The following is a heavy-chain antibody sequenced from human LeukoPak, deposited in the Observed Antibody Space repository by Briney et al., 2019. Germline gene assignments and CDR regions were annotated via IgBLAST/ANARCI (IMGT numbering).Heavy chain of an antibody. CDR2: ISYDGSNK. D-gene: IGHD2-8*01. CDR1: GFTFSIYG. J-gene: IGHJ4*02. V-gene: IGHV3-30*18. CDR3: AKDRGYCTNGVCYRFDY. Sequence: PGRSLRLSCAASGFTFSIYGMHWVRQAPGKGLEWVAVISYDGSNKYYADSVKGRFTISRDNSKNTLYLQMNSLRAEDTAVYYCAKDRGYCTNGVCYRFDYWGQGTLVTVSS.